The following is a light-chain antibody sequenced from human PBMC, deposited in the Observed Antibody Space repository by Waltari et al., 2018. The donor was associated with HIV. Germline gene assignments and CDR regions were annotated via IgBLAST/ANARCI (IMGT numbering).Light chain of an antibody. CDR2: EDS. CDR3: YSTDSSGNHRV. CDR1: ALPKKY. Sequence: SYELTQPPSVSVSPGQTARITCSGDALPKKYAYWYQQKSGQAPVLVIYEDSKRPSGISERFSGSSSGTRATLTISGAQVEDEADYYCYSTDSSGNHRVFGGGTKLTVL. J-gene: IGLJ3*02. V-gene: IGLV3-10*01.